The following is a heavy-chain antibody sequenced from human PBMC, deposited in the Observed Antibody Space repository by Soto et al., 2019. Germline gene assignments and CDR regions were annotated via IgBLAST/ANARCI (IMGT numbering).Heavy chain of an antibody. J-gene: IGHJ6*02. Sequence: QVQLVQSGAAVKKPGASVKVSCQAPGYTFTSYGISWVRQAPGQGLERMGWISAYNGNTNYAQKLQGRVTMTTDTPTSPAYMELRGLRADDTAVYYCARDFDVDTARVPELNYGMAVWGQGTTVTVSS. CDR2: ISAYNGNT. CDR1: GYTFTSYG. D-gene: IGHD5-18*01. CDR3: ARDFDVDTARVPELNYGMAV. V-gene: IGHV1-18*01.